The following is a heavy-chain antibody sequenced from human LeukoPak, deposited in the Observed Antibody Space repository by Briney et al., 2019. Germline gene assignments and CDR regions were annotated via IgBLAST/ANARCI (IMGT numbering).Heavy chain of an antibody. CDR3: ARDRAARPNFGFDP. D-gene: IGHD6-6*01. V-gene: IGHV1-2*02. CDR1: GYTFTGYY. J-gene: IGHJ5*02. Sequence: ASVEVSCKASGYTFTGYYMHWVRQAPGQGLEWMGWINPNSGGTNYAQKFQGRVTMTRDTSISTAYMELSRLRSDDTAVYYCARDRAARPNFGFDPWGQGTLVTVSS. CDR2: INPNSGGT.